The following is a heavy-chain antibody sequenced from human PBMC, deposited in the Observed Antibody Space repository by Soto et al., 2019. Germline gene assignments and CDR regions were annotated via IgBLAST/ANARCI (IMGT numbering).Heavy chain of an antibody. V-gene: IGHV1-3*01. CDR1: GYTFTSYY. Sequence: GASVKVSCKACGYTFTSYYMHWVRQAPGQRLEWMGWINAGNGNTKYSQKFQGRVTITRDTSASTAYMELSSLRSGDTAVYYCAREQIAADNWFDPWGQGTLVTVSS. D-gene: IGHD6-25*01. CDR2: INAGNGNT. CDR3: AREQIAADNWFDP. J-gene: IGHJ5*02.